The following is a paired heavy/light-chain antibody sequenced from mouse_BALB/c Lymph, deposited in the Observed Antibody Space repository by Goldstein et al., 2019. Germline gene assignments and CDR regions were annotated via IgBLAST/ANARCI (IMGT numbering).Heavy chain of an antibody. J-gene: IGHJ2*01. D-gene: IGHD2-4*01. V-gene: IGHV1S137*01. CDR3: ASLYDYGEVFDY. CDR2: IGTYSDYT. CDR1: GYTFTEYA. Sequence: QVQLQQSGPELVRPGVSVKISCKGSGYTFTEYALHWVKQSHAKSLEWIGVIGTYSDYTNYNQKFKGKATMTVDKSSSTAYMELARLTSEDSAIYFCASLYDYGEVFDYWGQGTTLTVSS.
Light chain of an antibody. Sequence: DIVMTQTAFSNPVTLGTSASISCRSNKSLLHSNGITYLYWYLQKPGQSPQLLIYQMSNLASGVPDRLSGSGSGTDFTLRISRVEAEDVGVYYCAQNLELPFTFGSGTKLEIK. CDR2: QMS. CDR3: AQNLELPFT. J-gene: IGKJ4*01. CDR1: KSLLHSNGITY. V-gene: IGKV2-109*01.